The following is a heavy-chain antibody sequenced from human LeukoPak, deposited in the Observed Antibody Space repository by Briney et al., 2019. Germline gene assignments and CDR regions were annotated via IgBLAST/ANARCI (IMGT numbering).Heavy chain of an antibody. CDR1: GFTFTGHS. J-gene: IGHJ6*04. CDR2: VGNDEKTI. CDR3: AELGITMIGGV. V-gene: IGHV3-30*04. D-gene: IGHD3-10*02. Sequence: SGGSLRLSCVASGFTFTGHSMHWVRQAPGKGLEWVAVVGNDEKTIFYADSLKGRFTISRDNAKNSLYLQMNSLRAEDTAVYYCAELGITMIGGVWGKGTTVTISS.